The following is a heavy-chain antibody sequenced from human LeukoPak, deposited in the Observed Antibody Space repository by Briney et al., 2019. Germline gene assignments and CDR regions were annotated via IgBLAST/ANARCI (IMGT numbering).Heavy chain of an antibody. J-gene: IGHJ4*02. CDR2: IGTIDSST. Sequence: PGGALRLSCAASGFTFSSYEMNWDRPAPGQGLEWGSYIGTIDSSTYDVDSVKGRFTISRDNAKNSLYLQMNSLRDEDTAVYYCVGEYYDDFGYWGQGTLVTVSS. D-gene: IGHD4-17*01. CDR1: GFTFSSYE. V-gene: IGHV3-48*03. CDR3: VGEYYDDFGY.